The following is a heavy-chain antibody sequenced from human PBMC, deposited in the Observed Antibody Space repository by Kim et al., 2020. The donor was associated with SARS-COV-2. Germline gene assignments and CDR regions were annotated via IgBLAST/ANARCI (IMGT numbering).Heavy chain of an antibody. J-gene: IGHJ3*02. CDR3: ARRLRYFDWLWSEGAFDI. V-gene: IGHV4-4*02. D-gene: IGHD3-9*01. CDR1: GGSISSSNW. CDR2: IYHSGST. Sequence: SETLSLTCAVSGGSISSSNWWSWVRQPPGKGLEWIGEIYHSGSTNYNPSLKSRVTISVDKSKNQFSLKLSSVTAADTAVYYCARRLRYFDWLWSEGAFDIWGQGTMVTVSS.